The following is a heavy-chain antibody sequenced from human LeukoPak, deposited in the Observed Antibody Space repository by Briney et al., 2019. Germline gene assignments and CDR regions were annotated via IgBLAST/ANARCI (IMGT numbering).Heavy chain of an antibody. V-gene: IGHV3-30*03. CDR3: ARRLGRSWVGDAFDI. D-gene: IGHD3-10*01. J-gene: IGHJ3*02. CDR1: GFTFSSYG. CDR2: ISYDGSNK. Sequence: GGSLRFSCAASGFTFSSYGMHWVRQAPGKGLEWVAVISYDGSNKYYADSVKGRFTISRDNSENTLYLQMNSLRAEDTAVYYCARRLGRSWVGDAFDIWGQGTMVTVSS.